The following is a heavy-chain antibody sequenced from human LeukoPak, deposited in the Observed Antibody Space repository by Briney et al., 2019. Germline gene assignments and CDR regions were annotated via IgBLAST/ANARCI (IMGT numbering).Heavy chain of an antibody. CDR3: ARGGNGEAFDI. D-gene: IGHD1-1*01. CDR1: GGSISSGGYY. V-gene: IGHV4-31*03. Sequence: PSETLSLTCTVSGGSISSGGYYWSRIRQHPGKGLEWIGYIYYSGSTYYNPSLKSRVTISVDTSKNQFSLKLSSVTAADTAVYYCARGGNGEAFDIWGQGTMVTVSS. CDR2: IYYSGST. J-gene: IGHJ3*02.